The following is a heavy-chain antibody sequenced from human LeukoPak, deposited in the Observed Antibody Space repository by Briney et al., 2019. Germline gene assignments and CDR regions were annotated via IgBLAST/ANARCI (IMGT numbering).Heavy chain of an antibody. V-gene: IGHV3-7*03. CDR2: IKQDGSGE. J-gene: IGHJ4*02. D-gene: IGHD3-10*01. CDR1: GFTFSHDW. CDR3: ARGSYYYGTD. Sequence: GSLRLSCAASGFTFSHDWMSWVRQAPGKGLEWVASIKQDGSGEHYVDSVKGRFTISRDNSKNTLYLQMSSLRAEDTAVYYCARGSYYYGTDWGQGTLVTVSS.